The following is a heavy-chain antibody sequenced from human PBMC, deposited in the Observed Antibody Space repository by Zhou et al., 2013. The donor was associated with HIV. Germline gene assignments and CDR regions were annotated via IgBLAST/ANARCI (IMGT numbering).Heavy chain of an antibody. D-gene: IGHD5-12*01. V-gene: IGHV1-18*01. CDR3: ARPRGLRDHYFDS. J-gene: IGHJ4*02. Sequence: QVQLVQSGAEVKRPGASVIVSCRASGYTFTTYGVSWMRQAPGQGLEWMGWISAYNVNTNYAQKFQGRVTMTTDTSTNTAYMEVRSLRSDDTAVYYCARPRGLRDHYFDSWGQGTLVTVSS. CDR2: ISAYNVNT. CDR1: GYTFTTYG.